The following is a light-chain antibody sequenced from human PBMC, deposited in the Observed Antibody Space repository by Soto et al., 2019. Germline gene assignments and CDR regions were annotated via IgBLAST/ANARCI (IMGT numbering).Light chain of an antibody. J-gene: IGLJ2*01. CDR1: SSDVGGYNY. V-gene: IGLV2-8*01. CDR3: SSYAGSNNYVV. Sequence: QSALTQPPSASGSPGQSVTISCTGTSSDVGGYNYVSWYQQYPGKAPKLMIYGVSKRPSGVPDRFSGSKSGNTASLTVSGLQAADEADYYCSSYAGSNNYVVFGGGTKLTVL. CDR2: GVS.